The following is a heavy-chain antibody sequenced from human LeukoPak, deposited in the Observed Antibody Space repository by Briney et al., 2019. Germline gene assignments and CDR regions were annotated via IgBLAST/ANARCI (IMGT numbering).Heavy chain of an antibody. CDR3: ARGRSYGLDFDS. CDR1: GVSINTCCYY. CDR2: KYYSGST. V-gene: IGHV4-61*01. Sequence: PSETLSLTCDVSGVSINTCCYYWNWIRQPPGKGLEWIGYKYYSGSTRYNPSLRSRLTISLDSSKNQFSLRLTSVTAADTDVYYCARGRSYGLDFDSWGPGTLVIVSS. D-gene: IGHD5-18*01. J-gene: IGHJ4*02.